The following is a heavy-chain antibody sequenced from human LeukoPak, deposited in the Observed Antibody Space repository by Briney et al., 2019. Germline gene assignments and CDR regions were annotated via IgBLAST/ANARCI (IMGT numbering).Heavy chain of an antibody. V-gene: IGHV1-2*02. D-gene: IGHD2-2*01. Sequence: ASVKVSCKASGYTFTGYYMHWVRQAPGQGLEWMGWINPNSGGTNYAQKFQGRVTMTRDTSISTAYMELSRLRSDDTAVYYCARDLFAGDIVVVPAATSWFDPWGRGTLVTVSS. CDR1: GYTFTGYY. CDR3: ARDLFAGDIVVVPAATSWFDP. J-gene: IGHJ5*02. CDR2: INPNSGGT.